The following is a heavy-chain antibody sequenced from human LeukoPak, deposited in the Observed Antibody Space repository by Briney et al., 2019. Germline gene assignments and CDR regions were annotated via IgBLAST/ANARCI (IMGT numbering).Heavy chain of an antibody. D-gene: IGHD4-17*01. CDR3: IVFGDSNH. J-gene: IGHJ5*02. CDR1: GLTGSHNY. CDR2: IHTSGDT. V-gene: IGHV3-53*01. Sequence: GGSLRLSCAASGLTGSHNYVSWVRQAPGKGLEWASAIHTSGDTCYADSVKGRFTISRDTSKNTLYLQINSLRVEDTAVYYCIVFGDSNHWGQGTLVTVSS.